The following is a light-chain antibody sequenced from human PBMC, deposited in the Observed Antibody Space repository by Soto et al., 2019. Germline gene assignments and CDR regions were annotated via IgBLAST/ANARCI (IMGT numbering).Light chain of an antibody. CDR1: QDISNY. CDR2: DAS. V-gene: IGKV1-5*01. J-gene: IGKJ1*01. CDR3: QQYNSYWT. Sequence: IQMTQSTSSLSASVGDRVTITCQASQDISNYLNWYQQKPGKAPKLLIYDASSLESGVPSRFSGSGSGTEFTLTISSLQPDDFATYYCQQYNSYWTFGQGTKVDIK.